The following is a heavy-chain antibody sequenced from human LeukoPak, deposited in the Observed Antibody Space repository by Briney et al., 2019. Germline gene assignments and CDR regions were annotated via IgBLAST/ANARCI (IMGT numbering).Heavy chain of an antibody. Sequence: PSETLSLTCAVSGYFISSGYYWGWIRQPPGKGLEWIGSIYHSGSTYYNPSLKSRVTISVDTSKNQFSLKLSSVTGADTAVYYCARQGLYYYDSSGPDAFDIWGQGTMVTVSS. V-gene: IGHV4-38-2*01. CDR1: GYFISSGYY. D-gene: IGHD3-22*01. CDR2: IYHSGST. J-gene: IGHJ3*02. CDR3: ARQGLYYYDSSGPDAFDI.